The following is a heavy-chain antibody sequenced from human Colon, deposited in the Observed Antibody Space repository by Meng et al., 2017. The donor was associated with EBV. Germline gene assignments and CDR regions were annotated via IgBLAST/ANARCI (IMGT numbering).Heavy chain of an antibody. V-gene: IGHV2-5*02. J-gene: IGHJ4*02. CDR1: GFSLTTIREG. D-gene: IGHD4-17*01. CDR3: AHKPSGDPNYFDF. CDR2: IYWDGGQ. Sequence: QITLKESGPTLXXXXXTXTLXXXFSGFSLTTIREGVAWIRQPPGKALEWIALIYWDGGQRFNPSLKDRVTITKDTPSKQVVLTVTNAHPLDTATYYCAHKPSGDPNYFDFWGQGSLVTVSS.